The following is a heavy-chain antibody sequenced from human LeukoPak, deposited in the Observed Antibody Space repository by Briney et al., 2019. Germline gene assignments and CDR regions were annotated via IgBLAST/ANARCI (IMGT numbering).Heavy chain of an antibody. J-gene: IGHJ4*02. V-gene: IGHV1-18*01. CDR3: ARYSGYSGYDLPELDY. D-gene: IGHD5-12*01. CDR1: GYTFTSYG. CDR2: ISAYNGNT. Sequence: ASVKVSCKASGYTFTSYGISWVRQAPGQGLEWMGWISAYNGNTNYAQKLQGRVTMTTDTSTSTAYMELRSLRSDDTDVYYCARYSGYSGYDLPELDYWGQGTLVTVSS.